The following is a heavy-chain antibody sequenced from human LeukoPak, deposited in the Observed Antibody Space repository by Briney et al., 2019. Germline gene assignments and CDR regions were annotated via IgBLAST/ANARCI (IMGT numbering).Heavy chain of an antibody. Sequence: PGGSLRLSCAASGFTFSTYSMNWVRQAPGKGLEWVSSISRSSNNIFYADSVKGRFAISRDNAKNSLYLQMNSLRAEDTAVYYCARAYGSSLGWGQGTLVTVSS. V-gene: IGHV3-21*01. D-gene: IGHD6-19*01. CDR3: ARAYGSSLG. J-gene: IGHJ4*02. CDR1: GFTFSTYS. CDR2: ISRSSNNI.